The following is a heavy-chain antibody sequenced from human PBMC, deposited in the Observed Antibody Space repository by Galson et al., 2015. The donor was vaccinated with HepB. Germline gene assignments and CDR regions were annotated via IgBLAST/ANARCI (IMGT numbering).Heavy chain of an antibody. J-gene: IGHJ4*02. Sequence: SLRLSCAASGFTFSDYYMSWIRQAPGKGLEWVSYISSSSSYTNYADSVKGRFTISRDNAKNSLYLQMNSLRAEDTAVYYCARDVGLRGAAAGTDYWGQGTLVTVSS. D-gene: IGHD6-13*01. V-gene: IGHV3-11*06. CDR3: ARDVGLRGAAAGTDY. CDR1: GFTFSDYY. CDR2: ISSSSSYT.